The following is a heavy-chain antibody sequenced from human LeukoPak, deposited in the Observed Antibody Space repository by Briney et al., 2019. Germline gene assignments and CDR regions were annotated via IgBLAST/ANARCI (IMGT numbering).Heavy chain of an antibody. J-gene: IGHJ4*02. CDR1: GYTFTGYY. D-gene: IGHD4-11*01. CDR2: INPNSGGT. CDR3: ARSPTVTTSGVY. Sequence: ASVKVSCKASGYTFTGYYMHWVRQAPGQGLEWMGWINPNSGGTNYAQKFQGRVTMTRDTSISTAYMGLSRLRSDDTAVYYCARSPTVTTSGVYWGQGTLVTVSS. V-gene: IGHV1-2*02.